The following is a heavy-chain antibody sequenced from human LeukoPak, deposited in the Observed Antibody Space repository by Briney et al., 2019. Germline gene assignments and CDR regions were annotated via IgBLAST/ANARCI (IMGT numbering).Heavy chain of an antibody. CDR1: GGTFISYA. CDR3: ARGFSRYFDY. D-gene: IGHD2-2*01. Sequence: SVKVSCKASGGTFISYAFRWLRQAPGQWLEWMGGIIPIFGTANYAQKFQGRVTITADESTSTAYMELSSLRSEDTAVYYCARGFSRYFDYWGQGTLVTVSS. CDR2: IIPIFGTA. J-gene: IGHJ4*02. V-gene: IGHV1-69*01.